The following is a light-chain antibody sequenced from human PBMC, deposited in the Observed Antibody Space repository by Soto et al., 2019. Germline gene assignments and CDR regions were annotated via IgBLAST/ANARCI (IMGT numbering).Light chain of an antibody. Sequence: EIVLTQSPDTVSLSPGERATLSCRASQTVSTTFLAWYQQKPGQSPRLLIYGASSRATGIPDRFSGSGSETDFTLTIVRLEPEDFATYYCQQYGNTPSTFGQGTKLESK. J-gene: IGKJ2*01. CDR3: QQYGNTPST. CDR2: GAS. V-gene: IGKV3-20*01. CDR1: QTVSTTF.